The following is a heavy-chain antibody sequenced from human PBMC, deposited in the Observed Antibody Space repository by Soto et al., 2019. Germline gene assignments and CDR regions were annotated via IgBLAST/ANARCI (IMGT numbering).Heavy chain of an antibody. CDR2: IWYDGSNK. D-gene: IGHD6-19*01. J-gene: IGHJ6*02. Sequence: QVQVVESGGGVVQPGRSLRLSCTVSGFTFSDHAMHWVRQAPGKGLEWVAQIWYDGSNKYYADSVKGRFTISRDNSKNILYVQMDSLRVDDTAVYYCARDGQSLAPYALEVWGQGTSVTVSS. V-gene: IGHV3-33*01. CDR3: ARDGQSLAPYALEV. CDR1: GFTFSDHA.